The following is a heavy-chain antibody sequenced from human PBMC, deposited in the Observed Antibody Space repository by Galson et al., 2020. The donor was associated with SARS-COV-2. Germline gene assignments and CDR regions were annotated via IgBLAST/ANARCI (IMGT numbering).Heavy chain of an antibody. CDR1: GFTFSSYA. CDR3: AKDGESYALLSYFDY. D-gene: IGHD2-15*01. V-gene: IGHV3-23*01. J-gene: IGHJ4*02. Sequence: GESLKISCAASGFTFSSYAMSWVRQAPGKGLEWVSAISGSGGSTYYADSVKGRFTISRDNSKNTLYLQMNSLRAEDTAVYYCAKDGESYALLSYFDYWGQGTLVTVSS. CDR2: ISGSGGST.